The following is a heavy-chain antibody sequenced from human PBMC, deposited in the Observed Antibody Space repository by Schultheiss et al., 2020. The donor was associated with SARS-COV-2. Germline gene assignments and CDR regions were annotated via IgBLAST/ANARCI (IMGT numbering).Heavy chain of an antibody. Sequence: GESLKISCAASGFTFSYYAMNWVRQAPGKGLEWVSAISGSGGSTYYADSVKGRFTISRDNSKNTLYLQMNSLRAEDTAVYYCARDLYYYGSGSYYLKPWGFDYWGQGTLVTVSS. CDR1: GFTFSYYA. D-gene: IGHD3-10*01. V-gene: IGHV3-23*01. CDR2: ISGSGGST. CDR3: ARDLYYYGSGSYYLKPWGFDY. J-gene: IGHJ4*02.